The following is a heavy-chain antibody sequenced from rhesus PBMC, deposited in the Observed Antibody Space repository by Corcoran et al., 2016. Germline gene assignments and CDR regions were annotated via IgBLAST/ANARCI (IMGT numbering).Heavy chain of an antibody. CDR1: GGSISNSYW. CDR3: ARDLKT. J-gene: IGHJ4*01. CDR2: ISGSGTNT. Sequence: QVQLQESGPGVVKPSETLSLTCAVSGGSISNSYWWTWIRQPPGKGLEWIGYISGSGTNTNSNPSLKSRVTISKDTSNTQFSLKLNSVTAADTAVYYCARDLKTWGQGVLVTVSS. V-gene: IGHV4S10*01.